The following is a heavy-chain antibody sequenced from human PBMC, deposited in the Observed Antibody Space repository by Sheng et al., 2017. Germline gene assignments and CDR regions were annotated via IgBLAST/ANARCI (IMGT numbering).Heavy chain of an antibody. Sequence: QVQLVQSGGDVKKPGASVKVSCKASGYTFTTYSITWVRQAPGQGLEWMGWISTYNGDTKFAQKFQGRVTLTMDKSAITTSMELRSLRSDDTAVYYCTRLRPIAYLVGYSDEWGQGTLVIVSS. CDR3: TRLRPIAYLVGYSDE. J-gene: IGHJ4*02. CDR2: ISTYNGDT. CDR1: GYTFTTYS. V-gene: IGHV1-18*01. D-gene: IGHD2-21*01.